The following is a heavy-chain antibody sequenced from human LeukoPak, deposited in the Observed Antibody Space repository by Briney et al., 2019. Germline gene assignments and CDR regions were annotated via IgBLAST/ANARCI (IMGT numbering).Heavy chain of an antibody. D-gene: IGHD1-26*01. V-gene: IGHV4-61*02. CDR2: IYTSGST. J-gene: IGHJ6*03. CDR1: GGSISSGSYY. CDR3: ARDPKWELLPYYYYYMDV. Sequence: SQTLSLTCTVSGGSISSGSYYWSWLRQPAGKGLEWFGRIYTSGSTNYNPSLKSRVTISVDTSKNQFSLKLSSVTAADTAVYYCARDPKWELLPYYYYYMDVWGKGTTVTVSS.